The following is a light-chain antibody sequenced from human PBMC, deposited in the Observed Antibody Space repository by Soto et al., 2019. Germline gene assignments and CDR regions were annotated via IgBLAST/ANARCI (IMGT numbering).Light chain of an antibody. V-gene: IGKV4-1*01. J-gene: IGKJ2*01. Sequence: DIVMTQSPDSLAVSLGERATINCKSSQSVLYSSNNQNYLAWYQQKPGQPPKLLIYWASTRESGVTDRFSGSGSGTDFTLTISSLQAEDVAVYYCQQYYSTSSTFGQGTKLEIK. CDR3: QQYYSTSST. CDR1: QSVLYSSNNQNY. CDR2: WAS.